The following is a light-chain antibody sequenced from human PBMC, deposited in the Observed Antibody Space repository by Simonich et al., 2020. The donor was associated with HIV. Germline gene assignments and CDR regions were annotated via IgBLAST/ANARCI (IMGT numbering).Light chain of an antibody. V-gene: IGKV1-5*03. CDR3: QLYYSTPVT. CDR2: TAS. CDR1: QSISTW. Sequence: DIQMTQSPSPLSASVGDRVTITFRARQSISTWLAWYQQKPGKAPNLLIYTASTLESGVPSRFSGSISGTEFTLTSSRLQPDNFATYYCQLYYSTPVTVGGGTKVEIK. J-gene: IGKJ4*01.